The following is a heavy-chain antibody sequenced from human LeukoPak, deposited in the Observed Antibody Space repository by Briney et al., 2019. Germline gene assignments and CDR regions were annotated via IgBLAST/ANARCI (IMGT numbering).Heavy chain of an antibody. CDR1: GDSITSGNYY. CDR3: ASSQWELEARGNSFDY. Sequence: SQTLSLTCTVSGDSITSGNYYWSWIRQPAGKGLEWIGRIYTSGRTNYNPSLKSRVTISVDTSKNQFSLKLSSVTAADTAVYYCASSQWELEARGNSFDYWGQGTLVTVSS. D-gene: IGHD1-26*01. V-gene: IGHV4-61*02. CDR2: IYTSGRT. J-gene: IGHJ4*02.